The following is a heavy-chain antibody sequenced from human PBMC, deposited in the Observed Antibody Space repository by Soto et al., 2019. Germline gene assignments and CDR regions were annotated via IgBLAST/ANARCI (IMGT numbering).Heavy chain of an antibody. CDR1: GFTFDDYA. V-gene: IGHV3-9*01. Sequence: SGGSLRLSCAASGFTFDDYAMHWVRQAPGKGLEWVSGISWNSGSIGYADSVKGRFTISRDNAKNSLYLQMNSLRAEDTALYYCARGARRIAARQPLDYWGQGTLVTVS. CDR3: ARGARRIAARQPLDY. J-gene: IGHJ4*02. D-gene: IGHD6-6*01. CDR2: ISWNSGSI.